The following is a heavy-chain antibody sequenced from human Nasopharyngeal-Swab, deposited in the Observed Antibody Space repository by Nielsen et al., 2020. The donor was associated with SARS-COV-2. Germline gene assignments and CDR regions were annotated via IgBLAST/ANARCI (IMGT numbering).Heavy chain of an antibody. CDR2: IIPFFGTP. D-gene: IGHD5/OR15-5a*01. V-gene: IGHV1-69*13. J-gene: IGHJ6*02. Sequence: SVKVSCKASGGTFNNYAFSWVRQAPGQGLEWMGDIIPFFGTPNYAQNFRGRFTITADESTSTVYMELSSLRSDDAAVYYCARDDKLSVDYRGMDVWGQGTTVTVSS. CDR1: GGTFNNYA. CDR3: ARDDKLSVDYRGMDV.